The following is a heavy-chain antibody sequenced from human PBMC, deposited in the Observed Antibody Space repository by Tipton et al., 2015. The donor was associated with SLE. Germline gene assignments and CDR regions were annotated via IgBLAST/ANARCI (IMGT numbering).Heavy chain of an antibody. Sequence: TLSLTCAVYGGSFSGYYWSWIRQPPGKGLEWIGEINHSGSTNYNPSLKSRVTISVDTSKNQFSLKLSSVTAADTAVYYCAGDGLYWGVWGQGTTVTVSS. CDR2: INHSGST. V-gene: IGHV4-34*01. CDR3: AGDGLYWGV. D-gene: IGHD2-8*02. CDR1: GGSFSGYY. J-gene: IGHJ6*02.